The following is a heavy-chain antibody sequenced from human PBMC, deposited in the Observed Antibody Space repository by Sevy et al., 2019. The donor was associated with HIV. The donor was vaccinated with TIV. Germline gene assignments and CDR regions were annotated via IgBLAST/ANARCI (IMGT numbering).Heavy chain of an antibody. Sequence: GGSLRLSCAASGFTFSSYAMSWVRQAPGKGLEWVSAISGSGGSTYYADSVKGRFTISRDNSKNTLYLQMNSLRAEDKAVYYCGKDHRGVDYVWGSYNAFDIWGQGTMVTVSS. D-gene: IGHD3-16*01. CDR1: GFTFSSYA. V-gene: IGHV3-23*01. CDR2: ISGSGGST. CDR3: GKDHRGVDYVWGSYNAFDI. J-gene: IGHJ3*02.